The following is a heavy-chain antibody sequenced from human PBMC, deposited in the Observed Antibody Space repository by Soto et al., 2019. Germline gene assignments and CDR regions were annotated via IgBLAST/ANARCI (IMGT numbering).Heavy chain of an antibody. Sequence: SETLSLTCIFSVGSISGYYWSWIRHPAGKELEWIGRIYSDGTTNYNPSLKGRGTMSVDTSKKQISLKLTSVTAADTAMYYCARDRGYRYGSFGSWGQGVLVIVSS. CDR1: VGSISGYY. CDR3: ARDRGYRYGSFGS. V-gene: IGHV4-4*07. D-gene: IGHD5-18*01. J-gene: IGHJ5*02. CDR2: IYSDGTT.